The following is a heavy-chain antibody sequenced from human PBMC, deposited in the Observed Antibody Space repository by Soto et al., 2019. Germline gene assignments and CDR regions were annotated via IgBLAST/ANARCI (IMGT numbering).Heavy chain of an antibody. J-gene: IGHJ3*02. CDR3: ARVKAQILSTGWYGGDDI. CDR1: GFTFSTYS. D-gene: IGHD6-19*01. Sequence: EVQLLECGGGLVQPGGSLRLSCAASGFTFSTYSMTWVRQAPGKGLEWVSTIRDSGHSTHYADSVRGRFAISRDNSKNTLFLQMNSLRAEDTAVYYCARVKAQILSTGWYGGDDIWGQGTMVTVSS. V-gene: IGHV3-23*01. CDR2: IRDSGHST.